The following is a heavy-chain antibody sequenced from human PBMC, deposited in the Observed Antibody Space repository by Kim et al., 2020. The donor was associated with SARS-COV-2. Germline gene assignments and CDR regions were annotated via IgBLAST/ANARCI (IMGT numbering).Heavy chain of an antibody. D-gene: IGHD4-17*01. V-gene: IGHV3-33*06. Sequence: GGSLRLSCAASGFTFSSYGMHWVRQAPGKGLEWVAVIWYDGSNKYYADSVKGRFTISRDNSKNTLYLQMNSLRAEDTAVYYCAKDGYGDNGEDYWGQGTLVTVSS. J-gene: IGHJ4*02. CDR3: AKDGYGDNGEDY. CDR2: IWYDGSNK. CDR1: GFTFSSYG.